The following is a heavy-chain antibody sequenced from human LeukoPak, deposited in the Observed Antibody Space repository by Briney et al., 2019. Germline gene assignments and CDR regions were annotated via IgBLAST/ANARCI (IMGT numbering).Heavy chain of an antibody. CDR1: GFTFSSYG. D-gene: IGHD6-19*01. J-gene: IGHJ4*02. CDR3: ARVAVAGYDY. Sequence: LPGRSLRLSCAASGFTFSSYGMHWVRQAPGKGLEWVANINQDGSEKYYVDSVRGRFTISRDNAKNSLYVQMNSLRTEDTAVYYCARVAVAGYDYWGQGTLVTVSS. V-gene: IGHV3-7*01. CDR2: INQDGSEK.